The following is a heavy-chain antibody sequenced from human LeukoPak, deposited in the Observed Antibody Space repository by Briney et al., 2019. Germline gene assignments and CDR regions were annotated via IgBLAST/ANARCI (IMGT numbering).Heavy chain of an antibody. D-gene: IGHD4-17*01. CDR1: GFTFSSYW. V-gene: IGHV3-74*01. J-gene: IGHJ4*02. CDR3: ARARYGDYGDGYFDY. Sequence: GGSLRLSCAASGFTFSSYWMHWVRQAPGKGLVWVSRINSDGSSTSYADSVKGRFTISRDNAKNTLYLQMNSLRAEDTAVYYCARARYGDYGDGYFDYWGQGTLVTVSS. CDR2: INSDGSST.